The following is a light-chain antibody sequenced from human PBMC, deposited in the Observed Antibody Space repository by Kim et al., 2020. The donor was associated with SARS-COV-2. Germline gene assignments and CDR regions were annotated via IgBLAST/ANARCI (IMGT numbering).Light chain of an antibody. CDR1: KTY. V-gene: IGKV2D-29*02. CDR3: MQSLQLPPNT. J-gene: IGKJ2*01. CDR2: EVP. Sequence: KTYLYWFLQKPGQSPQLLIHEVPTRLSGVPDRFSGSGSGTDFTLHISRVEAEDVGVYYCMQSLQLPPNTFGQGTKLEI.